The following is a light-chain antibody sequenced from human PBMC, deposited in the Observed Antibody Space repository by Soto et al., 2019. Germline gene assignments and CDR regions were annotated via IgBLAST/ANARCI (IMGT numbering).Light chain of an antibody. CDR2: GAS. V-gene: IGKV3-20*01. Sequence: EIVLTQAPATLSLSPGEGATLSCRASQSVSSSYLAWYQQKPGQAPTLLIYGASNRAAGIPDRFSGSGSGTDFTLTISRLEAEDFAVYYCQQYAGPSRTFGQGTKVDIK. CDR3: QQYAGPSRT. CDR1: QSVSSSY. J-gene: IGKJ1*01.